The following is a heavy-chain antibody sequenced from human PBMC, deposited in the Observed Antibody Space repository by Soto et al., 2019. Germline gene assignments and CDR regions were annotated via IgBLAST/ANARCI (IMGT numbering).Heavy chain of an antibody. Sequence: GGSLRLSCAASGFTFSSYAMSWVRQAPGKGLEWVSAISGSGGSTYYADSVKGRFTISRDNSKNTLYLQMNSLRAEDTAVYYCAKATTAGLEYSSSASWYFDLWGRGTLVTVSS. CDR2: ISGSGGST. CDR1: GFTFSSYA. D-gene: IGHD6-6*01. J-gene: IGHJ2*01. V-gene: IGHV3-23*01. CDR3: AKATTAGLEYSSSASWYFDL.